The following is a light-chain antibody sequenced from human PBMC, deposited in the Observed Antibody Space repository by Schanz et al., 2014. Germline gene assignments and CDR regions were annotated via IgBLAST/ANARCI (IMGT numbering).Light chain of an antibody. J-gene: IGLJ3*02. CDR3: SSYTSSSTWV. V-gene: IGLV2-14*01. CDR1: SSDIGAYNY. Sequence: SALTQPASVSGSPGQSITISCTGTSSDIGAYNYVSWYQQFPDKAPKLMIRDVNYRPSGVSNRFSGSKSGNTASLTISGLQAEDEAYYYCSSYTSSSTWVFGGGTKLTVL. CDR2: DVN.